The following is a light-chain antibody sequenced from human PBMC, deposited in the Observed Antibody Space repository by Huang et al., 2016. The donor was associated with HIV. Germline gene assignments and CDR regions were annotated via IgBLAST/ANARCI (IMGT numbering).Light chain of an antibody. V-gene: IGKV1-39*01. J-gene: IGKJ1*01. Sequence: DIQMTQSPSSLSASVGDRVTITCRASQNIDSYLNWYQQKPGKAPKLLIYGASTLGSGVPSRFSGSGSGTDFTLTVIRLQPEDFATYYCQQSYSNPRTFGQGTKVEVK. CDR2: GAS. CDR3: QQSYSNPRT. CDR1: QNIDSY.